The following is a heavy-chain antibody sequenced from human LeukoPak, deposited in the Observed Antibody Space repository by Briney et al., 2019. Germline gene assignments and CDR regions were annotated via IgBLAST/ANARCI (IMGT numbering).Heavy chain of an antibody. D-gene: IGHD4-17*01. CDR3: ARATVMFDY. Sequence: SETLSLTCGVYGGSFSGYYWSWIRQPPGKGLEWIGEINHSGSTNYNPSLKSRVTISVDTSKNQFSLKLSSVTAADTAVYYCARATVMFDYWGQGTLVTVSS. CDR1: GGSFSGYY. CDR2: INHSGST. V-gene: IGHV4-34*01. J-gene: IGHJ4*02.